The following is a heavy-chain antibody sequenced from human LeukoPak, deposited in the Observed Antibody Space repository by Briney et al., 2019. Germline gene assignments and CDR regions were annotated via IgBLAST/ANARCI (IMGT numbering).Heavy chain of an antibody. CDR2: ISSSSSTI. V-gene: IGHV3-48*01. CDR3: ARDDGYSGYDLGY. J-gene: IGHJ4*02. Sequence: GGSLRLSCAASGFTFSSYSMNWVRQAPGKGLEWVSYISSSSSTIYYADSVKGRFTISRDNAKNSLYLQMNSLRAEDTAVYYCARDDGYSGYDLGYWGQGTLVTVSS. D-gene: IGHD5-12*01. CDR1: GFTFSSYS.